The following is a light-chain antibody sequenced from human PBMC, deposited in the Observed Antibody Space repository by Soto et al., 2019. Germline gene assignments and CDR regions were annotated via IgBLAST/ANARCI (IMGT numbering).Light chain of an antibody. CDR2: QAS. CDR1: QTISSW. Sequence: DIQMTQSPSTLSASIGDRVTITCRASQTISSWLAWYQQKPGKAPKLLIYQASGLEGGVPSRFSGSGSGTEFTLTISSLQPDDFATYYCQQYNTYSWTFGQGTKVEIK. J-gene: IGKJ1*01. V-gene: IGKV1-5*03. CDR3: QQYNTYSWT.